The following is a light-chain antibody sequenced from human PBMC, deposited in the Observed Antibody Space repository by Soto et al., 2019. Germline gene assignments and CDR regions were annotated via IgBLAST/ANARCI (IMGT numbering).Light chain of an antibody. Sequence: IVMTQSPVTLSLSPGDRDTLSCRASQSVANNLAWFQQRPGQAPRLLVYGASATATGIPARFSGSGSGTEFTLTISSLQSEDFAVYYCQQYNDWPRTFGQGTKVEIK. CDR3: QQYNDWPRT. CDR1: QSVANN. V-gene: IGKV3-15*01. CDR2: GAS. J-gene: IGKJ1*01.